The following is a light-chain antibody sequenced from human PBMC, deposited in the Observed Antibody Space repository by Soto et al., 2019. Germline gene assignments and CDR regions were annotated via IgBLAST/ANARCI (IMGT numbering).Light chain of an antibody. Sequence: QSVLTQPPSASGTPGQRVTISCSGSSSNVGSNFVSWYQQLPGTAPKLLIYTNNQRPSGVPDRFSGSKSGTSASLAISGLQSEDEAVYYCAAWDDSLNGPVFGGGTKLTVL. V-gene: IGLV1-44*01. CDR2: TNN. J-gene: IGLJ2*01. CDR1: SSNVGSNF. CDR3: AAWDDSLNGPV.